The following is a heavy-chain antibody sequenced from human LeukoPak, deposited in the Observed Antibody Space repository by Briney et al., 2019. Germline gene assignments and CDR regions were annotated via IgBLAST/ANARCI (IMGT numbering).Heavy chain of an antibody. J-gene: IGHJ4*02. CDR2: IKQDGSEK. Sequence: GSLRLSCAASGFTFSNYWMSWVRQAPGKGRDWVANIKQDGSEKYYVDSVKGRFTISRDNAKNSLYLQMNSLRAEDTAVYYCARDHRRWLQSGTYYYFDYWGQGTLVTVSS. CDR1: GFTFSNYW. CDR3: ARDHRRWLQSGTYYYFDY. D-gene: IGHD5-24*01. V-gene: IGHV3-7*01.